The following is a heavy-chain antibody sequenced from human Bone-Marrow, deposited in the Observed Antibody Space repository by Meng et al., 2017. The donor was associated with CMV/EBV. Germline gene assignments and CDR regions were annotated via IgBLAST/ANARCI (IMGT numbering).Heavy chain of an antibody. D-gene: IGHD4-11*01. Sequence: GESLKISCAASGFTFNTFWMTWVRQAPGKGLEWVANIKEDGRGQWYVDSVKGRFTISRDNARKSLYLQMNSLRAEDTAVYYCASSYSNYGYYYYGMDVWGQGTTVTVSS. V-gene: IGHV3-7*01. J-gene: IGHJ6*02. CDR1: GFTFNTFW. CDR2: IKEDGRGQ. CDR3: ASSYSNYGYYYYGMDV.